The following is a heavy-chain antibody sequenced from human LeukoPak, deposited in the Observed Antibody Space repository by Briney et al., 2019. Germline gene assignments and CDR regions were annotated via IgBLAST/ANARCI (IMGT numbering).Heavy chain of an antibody. CDR1: GGSFSGYY. CDR3: AADADY. V-gene: IGHV4-34*01. CDR2: INHSGST. Sequence: PSETLSLTCAVYGGSFSGYYWSWIRQPPGKGLEWIGEINHSGSTNYNPSLKSRVTISVDTSKNQFSLKLSSVTAADTAVYYCAADADYWGQGTLVTVSS. J-gene: IGHJ4*02.